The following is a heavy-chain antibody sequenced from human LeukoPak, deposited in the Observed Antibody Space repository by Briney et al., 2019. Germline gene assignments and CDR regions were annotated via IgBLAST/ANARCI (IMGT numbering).Heavy chain of an antibody. CDR2: ISSSSSYI. CDR3: ARDPSNDYGDYGWYFDL. D-gene: IGHD4-17*01. Sequence: GGSLRLSCAASGFTFSSYSMNWVRQVPGKGLEWVSSISSSSSYIYYADSVKGRFTISRDNAKNSLYLQMNSLRAEDTAVYYCARDPSNDYGDYGWYFDLWGRGTLVTVSS. CDR1: GFTFSSYS. J-gene: IGHJ2*01. V-gene: IGHV3-21*01.